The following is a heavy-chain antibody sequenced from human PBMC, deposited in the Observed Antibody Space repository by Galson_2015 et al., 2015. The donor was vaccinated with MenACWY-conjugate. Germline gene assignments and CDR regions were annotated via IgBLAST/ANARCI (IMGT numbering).Heavy chain of an antibody. D-gene: IGHD1-14*01. V-gene: IGHV3-48*01. CDR1: GFTFSSSS. J-gene: IGHJ4*02. Sequence: SLRLSCAASGFTFSSSSMNWVRQAPGKGLAWVSYISSGSGSIYYADSVKGRFTISRDNAKNSLYLQMNSLRAEDTAAYYCARDPSFTGFDYWGQGTLVTVSS. CDR2: ISSGSGSI. CDR3: ARDPSFTGFDY.